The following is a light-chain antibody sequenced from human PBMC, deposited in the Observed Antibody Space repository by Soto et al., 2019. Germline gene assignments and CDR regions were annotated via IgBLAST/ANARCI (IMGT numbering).Light chain of an antibody. CDR3: QQGYSTRPT. J-gene: IGKJ4*01. CDR1: QSIDIY. CDR2: DAS. Sequence: DIQMTQSPLSLSASVGDRVTITCRASQSIDIYLNWYQHKPGKAPKVLMYDASSLHSGVPSRFSGSGSGTNFTLTISSLQPEDFATYYCQQGYSTRPTFGGGSMVDIK. V-gene: IGKV1-39*01.